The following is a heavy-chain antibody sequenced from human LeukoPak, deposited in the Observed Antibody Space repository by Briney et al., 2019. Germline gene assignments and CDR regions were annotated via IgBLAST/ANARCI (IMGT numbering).Heavy chain of an antibody. CDR1: GYTLTELS. CDR3: ATRAFYDYVWGSYRWGYAFDI. Sequence: ASVKVSCKVSGYTLTELSMHWVRQAPGKGLEWMGGFDPEDGETIYAQKFQGRVTMTEDTSTDTAYMELSSLRSEDTAVYYCATRAFYDYVWGSYRWGYAFDIWGQGTMVTVSS. J-gene: IGHJ3*02. CDR2: FDPEDGET. V-gene: IGHV1-24*01. D-gene: IGHD3-16*02.